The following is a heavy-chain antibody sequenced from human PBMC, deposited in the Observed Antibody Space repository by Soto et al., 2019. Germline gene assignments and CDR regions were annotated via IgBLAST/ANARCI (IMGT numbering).Heavy chain of an antibody. Sequence: GGSMRLSCAASGLTFSSYSMNWVRQAPGKGLEWVANIKEDGSEKYYVDSVKGRFTISRDNAKNSLYLQMNSLRAEDTAVYYCAREGSGTYYYYYGMDVWGQGTTVTVSS. CDR3: AREGSGTYYYYYGMDV. CDR1: GLTFSSYS. D-gene: IGHD3-10*01. J-gene: IGHJ6*02. V-gene: IGHV3-7*01. CDR2: IKEDGSEK.